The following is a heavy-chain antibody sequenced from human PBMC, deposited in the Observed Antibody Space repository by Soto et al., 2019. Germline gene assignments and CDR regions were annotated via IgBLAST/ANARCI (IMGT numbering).Heavy chain of an antibody. V-gene: IGHV3-21*01. Sequence: EVQLVESGGGLVKPGGSLRLSCAASGFTFSSYSMNWVRQAPGKGLEWVSCISSTSSYINYADSVKGRFTISRDNAKNSLYLQLNSLRAEDTAVYYCARDPPTAMASDAFDIWGQGTMVTVSS. CDR1: GFTFSSYS. D-gene: IGHD5-18*01. J-gene: IGHJ3*02. CDR3: ARDPPTAMASDAFDI. CDR2: ISSTSSYI.